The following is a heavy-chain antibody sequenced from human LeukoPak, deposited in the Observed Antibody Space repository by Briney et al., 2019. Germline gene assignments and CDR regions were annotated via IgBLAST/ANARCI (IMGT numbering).Heavy chain of an antibody. J-gene: IGHJ4*02. CDR3: AKDLGWELPAEAY. CDR1: GFTFKNYV. CDR2: IYGSGVSI. Sequence: PGGSLRLSCVASGFTFKNYVMNWVRQAPGKGLEWLATIYGSGVSISYADSVKGRFTISRDNSNNTLYLQMNSLRAEGTAKYYCAKDLGWELPAEAYWGQGILVTVSS. V-gene: IGHV3-23*01. D-gene: IGHD1-26*01.